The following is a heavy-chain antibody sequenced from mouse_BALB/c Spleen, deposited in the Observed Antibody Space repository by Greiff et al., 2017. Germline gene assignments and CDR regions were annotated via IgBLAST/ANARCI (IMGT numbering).Heavy chain of an antibody. CDR2: INSNGGST. CDR3: ARLYGSSYWYFDV. CDR1: GFTFSSYY. Sequence: EVQLVESGGGLVKLGGSLKLSCAASGFTFSSYYMSWVRQTPEKRLELVAAINSNGGSTYYPDTVKGRFTISRDNAKNTLYLQMSSLKSEDTALYYCARLYGSSYWYFDVWGAGTTVTVSS. V-gene: IGHV5-6-2*01. J-gene: IGHJ1*01. D-gene: IGHD1-1*01.